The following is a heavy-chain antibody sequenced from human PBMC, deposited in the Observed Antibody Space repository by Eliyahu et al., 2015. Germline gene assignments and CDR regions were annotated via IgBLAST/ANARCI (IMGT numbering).Heavy chain of an antibody. D-gene: IGHD2-21*02. CDR2: VYFSGSP. CDR3: ARLDGCGGACYPFYFYGMDV. V-gene: IGHV4-39*01. CDR1: GASIKNDKYY. J-gene: IGHJ6*02. Sequence: QLQLQESGPGLVKPSETLSLTCTVSGASIKNDKYYWGWIRQPPGKGLEWIASVYFSGSPYYTPPLKSRLVISIDTSKNQFSLNLTSVTAADTAVYYCARLDGCGGACYPFYFYGMDVWGQGTTVTVSS.